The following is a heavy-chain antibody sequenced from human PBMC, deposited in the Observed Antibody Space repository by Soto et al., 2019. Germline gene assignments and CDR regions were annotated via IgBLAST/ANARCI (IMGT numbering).Heavy chain of an antibody. CDR3: ARAYGGDVFDY. J-gene: IGHJ4*02. V-gene: IGHV4-34*01. Sequence: QVQLQQWGAGLLKPSETLSLTCAVYGRSFSGYYWSWIRQPPGKGLEWIGEINHSGSTNYNPSLKRRVTTSVDTSKNHFSLKLSSLTAADTAVYYCARAYGGDVFDYWGQGTLVTVSS. CDR1: GRSFSGYY. CDR2: INHSGST. D-gene: IGHD2-21*01.